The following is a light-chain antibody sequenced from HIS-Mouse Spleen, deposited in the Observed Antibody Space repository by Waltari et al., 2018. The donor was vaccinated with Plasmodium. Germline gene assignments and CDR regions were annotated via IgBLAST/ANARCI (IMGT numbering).Light chain of an antibody. CDR2: KVS. CDR3: MQGTPLAWT. CDR1: QSLVYSDGNTY. V-gene: IGKV2-30*01. Sequence: DVVMTQSPLSLPVTLGQPASISCRSSQSLVYSDGNTYLNWFQQRPGQSPRRLIYKVSNPDPGGPSKISGRWSRPGFTLKIRRVEAEDDGVYYCMQGTPLAWTFGQGTKVEIK. J-gene: IGKJ1*01.